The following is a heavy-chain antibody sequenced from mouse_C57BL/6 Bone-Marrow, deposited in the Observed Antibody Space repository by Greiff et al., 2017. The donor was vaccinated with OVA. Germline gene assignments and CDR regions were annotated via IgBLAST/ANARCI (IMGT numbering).Heavy chain of an antibody. CDR2: IHPSDSDT. CDR3: AIDYYYGSVSLYYYAMDY. J-gene: IGHJ4*01. V-gene: IGHV1-74*01. Sequence: QVQLQQPGAELVKPGASVKVSCKASGYTFTSYWMHWVKQRPGQGLEWIGRIHPSDSDTNYNQKFKGKATLTVDKSSSTAYMQLSSLTSEDSAVYYCAIDYYYGSVSLYYYAMDYWGQGTSVTVSS. D-gene: IGHD1-1*01. CDR1: GYTFTSYW.